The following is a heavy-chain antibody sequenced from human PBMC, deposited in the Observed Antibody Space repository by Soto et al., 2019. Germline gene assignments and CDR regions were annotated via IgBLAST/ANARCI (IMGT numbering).Heavy chain of an antibody. CDR3: ARDATYYYGSGTGP. V-gene: IGHV4-59*01. CDR1: GGSISSYY. D-gene: IGHD3-10*01. J-gene: IGHJ5*02. Sequence: PSETLSLTCTVSGGSISSYYWSWIRQPPGKGLEWIGYIYYSGSTNYNPSLKSRVTKSVDTSKNQFSLKLSSVTAADTAVYYCARDATYYYGSGTGPWGQGTLVTVSS. CDR2: IYYSGST.